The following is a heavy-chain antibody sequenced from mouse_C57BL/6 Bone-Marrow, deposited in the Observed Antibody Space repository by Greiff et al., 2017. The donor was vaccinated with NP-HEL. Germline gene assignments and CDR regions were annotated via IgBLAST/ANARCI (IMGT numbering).Heavy chain of an antibody. CDR2: IYPRSGNT. CDR3: ARGPYDDGSSLDY. Sequence: QVQLQQSGAELARPGASVKMSCKASGYTFTSYGISWVKQRPGQGLEWIGEIYPRSGNTYYNEKFKGKATLTAVTSSSTAYMELRSLTSEDSAVYFCARGPYDDGSSLDYWGQGTTLTVSS. CDR1: GYTFTSYG. V-gene: IGHV1-81*01. D-gene: IGHD1-1*01. J-gene: IGHJ2*01.